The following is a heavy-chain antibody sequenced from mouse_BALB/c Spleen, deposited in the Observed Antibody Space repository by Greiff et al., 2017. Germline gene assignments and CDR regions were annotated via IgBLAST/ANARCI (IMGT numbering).Heavy chain of an antibody. Sequence: DVMLVESGGGLVKPGGSLKLSCAASGFTFSSYAMSWVRQSPEKRLEWVAEISSGGSYTYYPDTVTGRFTISRDNAKNTLYLEMSSLRSEDTAMYYCARVYYDYDGEWFAYWGQGTLVTVSA. V-gene: IGHV5-9-4*01. CDR1: GFTFSSYA. CDR3: ARVYYDYDGEWFAY. CDR2: ISSGGSYT. D-gene: IGHD2-4*01. J-gene: IGHJ3*01.